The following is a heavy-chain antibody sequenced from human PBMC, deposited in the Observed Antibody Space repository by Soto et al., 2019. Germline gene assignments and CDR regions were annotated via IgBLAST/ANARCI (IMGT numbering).Heavy chain of an antibody. D-gene: IGHD5-12*01. J-gene: IGHJ4*02. CDR1: GFVFSDFQ. Sequence: GGSLRLSCAASGFVFSDFQFNWVRQAPGGGLEWLSSITGTSAFTEYAESIEGRPTISTDNPNKSLFPHMDNLRPADTAVYYCVSDNVAFQGALVLWGQGTLVTVSS. V-gene: IGHV3-21*01. CDR2: ITGTSAFT. CDR3: VSDNVAFQGALVL.